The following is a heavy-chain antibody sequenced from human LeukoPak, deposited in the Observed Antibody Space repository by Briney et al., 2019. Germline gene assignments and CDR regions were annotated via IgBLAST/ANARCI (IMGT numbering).Heavy chain of an antibody. Sequence: SETLSLTRAVYGGSFSGYYWSWIRQPPGKGLEWIGEINHSGSTNYNPSLKSRVTISVDTSKNQFSLKLSSVTAADTAVYYCARANDYYGSGIPYYFDYWGQGTLVTVSS. CDR2: INHSGST. CDR3: ARANDYYGSGIPYYFDY. D-gene: IGHD3-10*01. J-gene: IGHJ4*02. CDR1: GGSFSGYY. V-gene: IGHV4-34*01.